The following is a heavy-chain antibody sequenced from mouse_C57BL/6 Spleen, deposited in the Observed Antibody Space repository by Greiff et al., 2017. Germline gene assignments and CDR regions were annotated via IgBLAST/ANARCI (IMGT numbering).Heavy chain of an antibody. J-gene: IGHJ4*01. CDR1: GFSLTSYG. D-gene: IGHD1-1*01. CDR2: IWRGGST. Sequence: VKLVESGPGLVQPSQSLSITCTVSGFSLTSYGVHWVRQSPGKGLEWLGVIWRGGSTDYTAAFMSRLSITKDNSKSQVFFKMNSLQADDTAIYYCAKGYYGSIYYAMDYWGQGTSVTVSS. CDR3: AKGYYGSIYYAMDY. V-gene: IGHV2-5*01.